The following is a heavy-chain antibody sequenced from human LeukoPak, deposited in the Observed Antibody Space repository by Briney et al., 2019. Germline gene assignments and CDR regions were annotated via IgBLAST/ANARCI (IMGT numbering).Heavy chain of an antibody. CDR1: GFTFSSYA. CDR3: ARGEREWFGFLRNYYFEY. D-gene: IGHD3-10*01. J-gene: IGHJ4*02. V-gene: IGHV3-30*03. CDR2: ISYDGNNK. Sequence: GGSLRLSCAASGFTFSSYAMHWVRQAPGKGLEWVAVISYDGNNKYYADSVKGRFTISRDNSKNTLYLQMNSLRAEDTAVYYCARGEREWFGFLRNYYFEYWGQGTLVTVSS.